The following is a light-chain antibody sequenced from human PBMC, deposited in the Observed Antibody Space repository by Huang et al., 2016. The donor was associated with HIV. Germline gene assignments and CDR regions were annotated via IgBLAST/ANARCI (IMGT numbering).Light chain of an antibody. Sequence: EILLTQSPATLSLSPGDGATLSCKAIQSVSNYLAWYQQRPGQAPRLRSFDASNRANGIPASCSGRGSGTDFNLTISSLEPSDFAVYYCQQRGDWPITFGQGTRLEVK. CDR3: QQRGDWPIT. J-gene: IGKJ5*01. V-gene: IGKV3-11*01. CDR2: DAS. CDR1: QSVSNY.